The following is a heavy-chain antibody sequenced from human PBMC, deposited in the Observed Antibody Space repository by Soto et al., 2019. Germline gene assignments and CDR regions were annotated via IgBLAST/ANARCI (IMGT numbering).Heavy chain of an antibody. J-gene: IGHJ4*02. Sequence: PSETLSLTCTVSGGYVSSGSYYWSWIRQPPGKGLEWIGYIYYSGSTNYNPSLKSRVTISVDTSKNQFSLKLSSVTAADTAVYYCARYPRLDCWGQGTLVTVSS. CDR2: IYYSGST. V-gene: IGHV4-61*01. CDR3: ARYPRLDC. CDR1: GGYVSSGSYY.